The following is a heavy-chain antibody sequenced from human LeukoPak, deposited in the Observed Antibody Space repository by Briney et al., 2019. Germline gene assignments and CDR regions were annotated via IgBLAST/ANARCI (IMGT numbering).Heavy chain of an antibody. Sequence: PGRSLRLSCAASGFTFSSYAMHWVRQAPGKGLEWVAVISYDGSNIYYADSVKGRFTISRDNSKNTLYLQMNSLRAEDTAVYYCARVAPYDYWGQGTLVTVSS. CDR1: GFTFSSYA. D-gene: IGHD2-15*01. CDR3: ARVAPYDY. V-gene: IGHV3-30-3*01. J-gene: IGHJ4*02. CDR2: ISYDGSNI.